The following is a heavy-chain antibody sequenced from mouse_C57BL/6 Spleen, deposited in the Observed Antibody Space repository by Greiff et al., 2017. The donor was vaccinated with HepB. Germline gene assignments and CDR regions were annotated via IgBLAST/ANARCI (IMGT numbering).Heavy chain of an antibody. D-gene: IGHD2-3*01. J-gene: IGHJ3*01. CDR3: AREGEYDGYLFAY. CDR1: GYTFTSYW. CDR2: INPSSGYT. Sequence: VQLQQSGAELAKPGASVKLSCKASGYTFTSYWMHWVKQRPGQGLEWIGYINPSSGYTKYNQKFKDKATLTADKSSSTAYMQLSSRTYEDAAVYYCAREGEYDGYLFAYWGQGTLVTVSA. V-gene: IGHV1-7*01.